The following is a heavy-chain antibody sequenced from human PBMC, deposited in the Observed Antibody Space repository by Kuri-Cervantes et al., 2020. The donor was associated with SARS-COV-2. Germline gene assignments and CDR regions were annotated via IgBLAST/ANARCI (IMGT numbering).Heavy chain of an antibody. D-gene: IGHD2-2*01. CDR3: AKDWGYCSSTSCYDNWFDP. CDR1: GFTFSSYA. Sequence: GGSLRLSCAASGFTFSSYAMSWVRQAPGKGLEWVSTISGSGGSTYYADSVKGRSTISRDNSKNTLYLQMNSLRAEDTAVYYCAKDWGYCSSTSCYDNWFDPWGQGTLVTVSS. CDR2: ISGSGGST. J-gene: IGHJ5*02. V-gene: IGHV3-23*01.